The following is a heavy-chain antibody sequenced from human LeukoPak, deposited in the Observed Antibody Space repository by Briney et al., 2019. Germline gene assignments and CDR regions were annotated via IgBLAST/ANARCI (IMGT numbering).Heavy chain of an antibody. CDR1: GGSISSTSYY. Sequence: SETLSLTCTVSGGSISSTSYYWGWIRQPPGKGLEWIGSIYYSGSTYYNPSLMSRVTISVDTSKNQFSLKLSSVTAADTAVYYCAAGPLTTVTLGGFDPWGQGTLVTVSS. CDR3: AAGPLTTVTLGGFDP. V-gene: IGHV4-39*07. J-gene: IGHJ5*02. D-gene: IGHD4-11*01. CDR2: IYYSGST.